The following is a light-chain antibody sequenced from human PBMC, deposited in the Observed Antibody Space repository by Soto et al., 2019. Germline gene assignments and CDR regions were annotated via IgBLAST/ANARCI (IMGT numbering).Light chain of an antibody. CDR2: DVN. J-gene: IGLJ2*01. Sequence: QSALTQPASVSGSPGQSIAISCSGTSSDLGTYDYVSWYQQHPGKAPKLMLFDVNHRPSGVSDRFFGSKSGNTASLTISGLQAEDEAVYYCSSYTTSSSVIFGGGTKLTVL. CDR3: SSYTTSSSVI. CDR1: SSDLGTYDY. V-gene: IGLV2-14*01.